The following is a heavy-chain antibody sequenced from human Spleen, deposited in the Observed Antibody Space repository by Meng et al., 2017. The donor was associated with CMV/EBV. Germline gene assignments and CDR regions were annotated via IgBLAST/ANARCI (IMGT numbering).Heavy chain of an antibody. CDR2: IIPILGIA. CDR3: ARGARSSSGYYCDS. V-gene: IGHV1-69*10. CDR1: GYTFTSYY. J-gene: IGHJ4*02. D-gene: IGHD6-13*01. Sequence: SVKVSCKASGYTFTSYYMHWVRQAPGQGLEWMGGIIPILGIANYAQKFQGRVTITADQSTSTAYMELSSLRSEDTAVYYCARGARSSSGYYCDSWGQGTLVTVSS.